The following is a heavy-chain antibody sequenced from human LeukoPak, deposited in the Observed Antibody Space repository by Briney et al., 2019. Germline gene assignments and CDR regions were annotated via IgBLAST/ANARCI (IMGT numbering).Heavy chain of an antibody. J-gene: IGHJ6*02. CDR3: ARQGYQPHYYYYYGMDV. CDR1: GGSISSYY. Sequence: PSETLSLTCTVSGGSISSYYWSWIRQPPGKGLEWIGYIYYSGSTNYNPSLKSRVTISVDTSKNQFSLKLSSVTAADTAVYYCARQGYQPHYYYYYGMDVWGQGTTVTVSS. CDR2: IYYSGST. V-gene: IGHV4-59*08. D-gene: IGHD1-14*01.